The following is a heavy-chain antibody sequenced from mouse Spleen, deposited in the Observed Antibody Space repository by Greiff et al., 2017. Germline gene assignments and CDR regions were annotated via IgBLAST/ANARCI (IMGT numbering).Heavy chain of an antibody. J-gene: IGHJ1*01. CDR2: ISSGSTTI. CDR3: SRGGNWERYFDV. D-gene: IGHD4-1*01. V-gene: IGHV5-17*01. Sequence: DVMLVESGGGLVKPGGSLKLSCAASGFTFSDYGMHWVRQAPEKGLEWVAYISSGSTTIYYADTVKGRFTISRDNAKNTLFLQMTSLRSEDTAMYSCSRGGNWERYFDVWGAGTTVTVSS. CDR1: GFTFSDYG.